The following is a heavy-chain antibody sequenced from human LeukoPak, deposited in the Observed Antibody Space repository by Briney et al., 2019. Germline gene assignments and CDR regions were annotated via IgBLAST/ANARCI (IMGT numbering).Heavy chain of an antibody. CDR2: ISSSGSTI. J-gene: IGHJ4*02. D-gene: IGHD3-10*01. V-gene: IGHV3-11*01. CDR1: GFTFSDYY. Sequence: PGGSLRLSCAASGFTFSDYYMSWIRQAPGKGLEWVSYISSSGSTIYYADSVKGRFTISRDNAKNSLYLQMNSLRAEDTALYYCAKAASTNYYGSGGYFDYWGQGTLVTVSS. CDR3: AKAASTNYYGSGGYFDY.